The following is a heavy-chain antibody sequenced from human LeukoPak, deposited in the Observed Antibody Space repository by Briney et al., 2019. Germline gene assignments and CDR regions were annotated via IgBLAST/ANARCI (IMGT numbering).Heavy chain of an antibody. V-gene: IGHV3-23*01. D-gene: IGHD3-9*01. CDR3: AKLRVDLGDYIGY. J-gene: IGHJ4*02. CDR1: GFTFSSYA. CDR2: ISGSGGRT. Sequence: GGSLRLSCAASGFTFSSYAMNWVRQAPGKGREWVSGISGSGGRTYYADSVKGRFTISRDNSKNTLDLQMNSLRAEDTAVYYCAKLRVDLGDYIGYWGQGTLVTVSS.